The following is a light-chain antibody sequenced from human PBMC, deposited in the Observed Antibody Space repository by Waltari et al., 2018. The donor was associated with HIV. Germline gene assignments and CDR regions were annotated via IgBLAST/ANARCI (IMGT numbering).Light chain of an antibody. CDR3: QQRGDWPLT. CDR1: QSVDYF. CDR2: ETY. V-gene: IGKV3-11*01. J-gene: IGKJ4*01. Sequence: EIVLTQSPATLSLSPGERATLSCSASQSVDYFLAWYQQRPGQSPRLLIYETYKRASGIPARFSGSGSGTDFTLTISSLEPDDFAIYYCQQRGDWPLTFGGGTKVEI.